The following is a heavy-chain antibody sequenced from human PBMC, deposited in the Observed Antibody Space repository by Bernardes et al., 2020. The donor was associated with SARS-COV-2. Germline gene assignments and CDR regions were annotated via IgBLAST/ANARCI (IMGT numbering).Heavy chain of an antibody. V-gene: IGHV2-5*02. Sequence: SGPTLVKPTQTLTLTCTFSGFSLSTSGVGVGWIRQPPGKALEWLARIYWDDDKRYSPSLKSRLTITKDTSKNQVVLTMTNMDPVDTATYYCAHRRSGIAVGWFDPWGQGTLVTVSS. CDR2: IYWDDDK. CDR1: GFSLSTSGVG. CDR3: AHRRSGIAVGWFDP. J-gene: IGHJ5*02. D-gene: IGHD6-19*01.